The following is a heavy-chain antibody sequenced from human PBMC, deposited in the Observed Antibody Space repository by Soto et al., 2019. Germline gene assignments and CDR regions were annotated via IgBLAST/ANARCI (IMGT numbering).Heavy chain of an antibody. Sequence: PSETLSLTCTVSGGPISSYYWSWIRQPPGKGLEWIGYIYYSGSTNYNPSLKSRVTISVDTSKNQFSLKLSSVTAADTAVYYCARGPRIAAAGFDYWGQGTLVTVSS. J-gene: IGHJ4*02. D-gene: IGHD6-13*01. CDR1: GGPISSYY. CDR2: IYYSGST. V-gene: IGHV4-59*01. CDR3: ARGPRIAAAGFDY.